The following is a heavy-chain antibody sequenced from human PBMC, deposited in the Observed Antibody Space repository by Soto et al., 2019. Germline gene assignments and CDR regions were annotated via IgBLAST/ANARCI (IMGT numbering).Heavy chain of an antibody. V-gene: IGHV1-69*01. CDR1: GGTFSSYA. Sequence: QVQLVQSGAEVKKPGSSVKVSCKASGGTFSSYAISWVRQAPGQGLEWMGGIIPIFGTANYAQKFQGRVTITADVSTSTAYMELSSLRYEDTAVSYCAWLRYYYYGMDVWGQGTTVTVSS. CDR3: AWLRYYYYGMDV. CDR2: IIPIFGTA. J-gene: IGHJ6*02. D-gene: IGHD5-12*01.